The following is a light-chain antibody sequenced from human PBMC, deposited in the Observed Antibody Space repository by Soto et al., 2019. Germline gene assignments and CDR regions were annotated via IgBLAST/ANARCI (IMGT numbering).Light chain of an antibody. CDR3: QESYTTPAVS. CDR1: QGIRND. V-gene: IGKV1-39*01. J-gene: IGKJ4*01. Sequence: IPMTQSPSSLSASVGDRVTITCRASQGIRNDLNWYQQKPGKAPKLLIYATSTLQSGVPSRFSGSGSGTEFTLTISSLQAEDFATYFCQESYTTPAVSFGGGTKVDIK. CDR2: ATS.